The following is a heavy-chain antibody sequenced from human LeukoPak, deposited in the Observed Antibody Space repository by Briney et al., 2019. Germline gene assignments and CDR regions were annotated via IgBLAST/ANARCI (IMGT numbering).Heavy chain of an antibody. Sequence: GGSLRLSCAASGFTFSGSAMHWVRQASGKGLEWVGRIRSKANRYATAYAASAKGRFNISRDDSKNTAYLQMNSLKTEDTAVYYCTRSRYFDWLHEYFQHWGQGTLVTVSS. CDR3: TRSRYFDWLHEYFQH. D-gene: IGHD3-9*01. J-gene: IGHJ1*01. CDR1: GFTFSGSA. V-gene: IGHV3-73*01. CDR2: IRSKANRYAT.